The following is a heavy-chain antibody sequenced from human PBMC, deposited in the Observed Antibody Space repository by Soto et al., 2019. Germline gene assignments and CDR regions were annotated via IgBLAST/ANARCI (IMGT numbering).Heavy chain of an antibody. J-gene: IGHJ4*02. D-gene: IGHD3-3*01. CDR1: GFSFINYN. CDR3: ARDFGHGYYLDY. V-gene: IGHV3-48*02. CDR2: ITDSSDTV. Sequence: PGGSLRLSCVASGFSFINYNMNGVRQAPGKGLEWVSYITDSSDTVHYADSVRGRFTISRDNAESSLYLQMNSLRDEDTAVYFCARDFGHGYYLDYWGRGTLVTVSS.